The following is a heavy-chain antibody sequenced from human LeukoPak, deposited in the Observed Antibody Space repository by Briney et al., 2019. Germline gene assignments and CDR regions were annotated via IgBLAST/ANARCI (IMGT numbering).Heavy chain of an antibody. V-gene: IGHV1-18*01. CDR1: GYTFTSYG. J-gene: IGHJ3*02. D-gene: IGHD6-13*01. CDR3: ARDRGRIESVYSSSWADAFDI. CDR2: ISAYNGNT. Sequence: ASVKVSCKASGYTFTSYGISWVRQAPGQGLEWMGWISAYNGNTNYAQKLQGRVTMTTDTSTSTAYMELRSLRSDDTAVYHCARDRGRIESVYSSSWADAFDIWGQGTMVTVSS.